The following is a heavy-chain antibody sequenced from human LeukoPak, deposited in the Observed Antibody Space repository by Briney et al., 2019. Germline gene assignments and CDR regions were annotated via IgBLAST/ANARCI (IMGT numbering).Heavy chain of an antibody. Sequence: SETLSLTCTVSGGSVSSGSYYWSWIRQSPGKGLEWIGYIYYSGSTNYNPSLKSRVTISVDTSKNQFSLRLSSVTAADTAVYYCARDTAGTGHWGQGTLVTVSS. J-gene: IGHJ4*02. CDR1: GGSVSSGSYY. D-gene: IGHD6-13*01. CDR3: ARDTAGTGH. V-gene: IGHV4-61*01. CDR2: IYYSGST.